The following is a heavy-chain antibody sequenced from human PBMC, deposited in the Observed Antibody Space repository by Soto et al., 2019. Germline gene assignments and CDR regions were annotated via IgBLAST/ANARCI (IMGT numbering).Heavy chain of an antibody. CDR3: VRGQVPANMAIRFWFDP. V-gene: IGHV3-48*03. D-gene: IGHD2-2*01. J-gene: IGHJ5*02. CDR2: ISNTGATI. Sequence: EVQLVESGGGLVQPGGSLRLSCAASGFTFSRYEMSWVRQAPGKGLEWISYISNTGATIYYADSVKGRFIISRDNANNSLYLQMNSLSAEDTALYYCVRGQVPANMAIRFWFDPWGQGTPVTVSS. CDR1: GFTFSRYE.